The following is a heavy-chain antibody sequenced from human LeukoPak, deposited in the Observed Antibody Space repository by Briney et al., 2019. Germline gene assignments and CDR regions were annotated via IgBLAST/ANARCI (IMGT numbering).Heavy chain of an antibody. J-gene: IGHJ5*02. D-gene: IGHD2-2*01. CDR2: MNPNSGNT. CDR3: ARAPCSSTSCTYNWFDP. Sequence: ASVKVSCTASGYTFTSYDINWVRQATGQGLEWMGWMNPNSGNTGYAQKFQGRVTMTRNTSISTAYMELSSLRSEDTAVYYCARAPCSSTSCTYNWFDPWGQGTLVTVSS. CDR1: GYTFTSYD. V-gene: IGHV1-8*01.